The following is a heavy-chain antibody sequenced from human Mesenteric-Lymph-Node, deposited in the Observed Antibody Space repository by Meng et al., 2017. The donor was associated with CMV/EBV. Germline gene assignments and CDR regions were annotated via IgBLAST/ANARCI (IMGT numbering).Heavy chain of an antibody. J-gene: IGHJ6*02. CDR2: ISSSSSYI. D-gene: IGHD5-24*01. CDR1: GFTFSSYS. CDR3: ARDEGRDGYNYYYYYGMDV. V-gene: IGHV3-21*01. Sequence: GESLKISCAASGFTFSSYSMNWVRQAPGKGLEWVSSISSSSSYIYYADSVKGRFTISRDNAKNSLYLQMNSLRAEDTAVYYCARDEGRDGYNYYYYYGMDVWGQGTTVTVSS.